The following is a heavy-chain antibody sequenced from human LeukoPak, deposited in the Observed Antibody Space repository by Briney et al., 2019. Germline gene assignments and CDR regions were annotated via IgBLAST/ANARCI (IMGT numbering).Heavy chain of an antibody. V-gene: IGHV3-30-3*01. D-gene: IGHD3-10*01. CDR3: ARDLYGSGAH. J-gene: IGHJ4*02. CDR2: ISYDGSNK. Sequence: GGSLRLSCAASGFTFSSYAMHWVRQAPGKGLEWVAVISYDGSNKYYADSVKSRFTISRDNSKNTLYLQMNSLRAEDKAVYYCARDLYGSGAHWGQGTLVTVSS. CDR1: GFTFSSYA.